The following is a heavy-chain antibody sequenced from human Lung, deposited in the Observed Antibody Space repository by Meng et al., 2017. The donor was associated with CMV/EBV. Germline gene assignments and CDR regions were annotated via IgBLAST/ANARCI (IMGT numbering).Heavy chain of an antibody. J-gene: IGHJ4*02. Sequence: SVKVSCXASGYTFTSYGISWVRQAPGQGLEWMGWISAYNGNTNYAQKLQGRVTMTTDTSTSTAYMELRSLRSDDTAVYYCARGIVIAVAGTGVDYWGQGTRVTFSS. CDR3: ARGIVIAVAGTGVDY. V-gene: IGHV1-18*01. D-gene: IGHD6-19*01. CDR1: GYTFTSYG. CDR2: ISAYNGNT.